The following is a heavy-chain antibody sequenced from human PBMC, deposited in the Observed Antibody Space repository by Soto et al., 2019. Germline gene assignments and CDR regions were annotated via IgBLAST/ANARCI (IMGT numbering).Heavy chain of an antibody. D-gene: IGHD4-17*01. Sequence: SETLSLSCTVSGGSISSSSYYWGWIRQPPGKGLEWIGSIYYSGSTYYNPSLKSRVTISVDTSKNQFSLKLSSVTAADTAVYYCARLIGDYFYFDFWAQGTLVTVSS. V-gene: IGHV4-39*01. CDR3: ARLIGDYFYFDF. CDR2: IYYSGST. CDR1: GGSISSSSYY. J-gene: IGHJ4*02.